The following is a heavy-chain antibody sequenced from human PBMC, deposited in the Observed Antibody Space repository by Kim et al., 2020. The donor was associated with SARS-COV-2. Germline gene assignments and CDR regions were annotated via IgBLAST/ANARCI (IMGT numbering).Heavy chain of an antibody. V-gene: IGHV3-30*07. Sequence: NYKADTVEGRLTITRNNSKNKLYLQMNSRRAEETAVYYCGMLGGGTSVDYWGQGTLVTVSS. J-gene: IGHJ4*02. CDR3: GMLGGGTSVDY. D-gene: IGHD2-2*01. CDR2: N.